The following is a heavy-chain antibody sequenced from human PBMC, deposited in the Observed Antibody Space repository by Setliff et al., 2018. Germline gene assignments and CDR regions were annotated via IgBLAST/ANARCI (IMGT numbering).Heavy chain of an antibody. D-gene: IGHD3-10*01. CDR1: GGSVNSGYDN. CDR3: ARDCCGSLSDAFDI. CDR2: INRRGST. Sequence: PSETLSLTCTVSGGSVNSGYDNWNWLRQPAGKGLEWIGHINRRGSTNFSPSLKSRVTISLDTSKNQFSLKLISVTAADTAVYYCARDCCGSLSDAFDIWGQGSMVTVSS. J-gene: IGHJ3*02. V-gene: IGHV4-61*10.